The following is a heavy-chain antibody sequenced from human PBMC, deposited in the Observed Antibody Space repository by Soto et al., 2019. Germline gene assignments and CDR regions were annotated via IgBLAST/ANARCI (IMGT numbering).Heavy chain of an antibody. CDR2: ISSSSSTI. D-gene: IGHD3-10*01. V-gene: IGHV3-48*01. CDR3: ATEPYGSGSYYNDY. CDR1: GFTFSSYN. J-gene: IGHJ4*02. Sequence: EVQLVESGGGLVQPGGSLRLSCAASGFTFSSYNMCWVRQAPGEGLEWVSYISSSSSTIYYADSVKGRFTISRDNAKNSLYLQVNSLRGEDTAVYYCATEPYGSGSYYNDYWGQGTLVTVSS.